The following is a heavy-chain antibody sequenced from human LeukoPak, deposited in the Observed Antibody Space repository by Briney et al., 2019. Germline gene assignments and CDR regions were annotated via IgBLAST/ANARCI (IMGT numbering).Heavy chain of an antibody. V-gene: IGHV3-21*03. CDR2: ISSSNSYI. Sequence: PGGSLRLSCAASGFTFSDYSMSWVRQAPGKGLEWVSSISSSNSYIYYADSVKGRFTISRDNAKNSLYLQMNSLRAEDTAVYYCARDPIVVYWGQGTLVTVSS. D-gene: IGHD3-22*01. J-gene: IGHJ4*02. CDR3: ARDPIVVY. CDR1: GFTFSDYS.